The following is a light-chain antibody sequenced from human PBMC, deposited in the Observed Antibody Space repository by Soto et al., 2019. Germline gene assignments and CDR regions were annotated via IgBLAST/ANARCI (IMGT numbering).Light chain of an antibody. CDR1: SSNIGTNT. Sequence: QSVLTQPPSASGTPGQRVTLSCSGSSSNIGTNTVIWYQQLPGAAPKLLIYSDNQRPSGVPDRFSGSKSGTSASLAISGLQSGEEADYYCAAWDVSLVVFGGGTKLTVL. CDR3: AAWDVSLVV. CDR2: SDN. V-gene: IGLV1-44*01. J-gene: IGLJ2*01.